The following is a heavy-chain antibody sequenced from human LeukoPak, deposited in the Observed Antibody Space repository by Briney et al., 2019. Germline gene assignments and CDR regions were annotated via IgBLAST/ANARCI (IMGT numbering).Heavy chain of an antibody. D-gene: IGHD1-26*01. V-gene: IGHV3-23*01. CDR2: IIGSGGST. CDR1: GFTFSSYA. CDR3: AKGSSLRLGPTVEFYFDS. Sequence: GGSLRLSCEASGFTFSSYAMNWVRQAPGKGLEWVFAIIGSGGSTYYADSVKGRSTISRDNSKNTLYVQMNSLRAEDTAVYYCAKGSSLRLGPTVEFYFDSWGQGTLVTVSS. J-gene: IGHJ4*02.